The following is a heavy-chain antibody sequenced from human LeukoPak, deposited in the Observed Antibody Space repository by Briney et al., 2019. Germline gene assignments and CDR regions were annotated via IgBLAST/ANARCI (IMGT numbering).Heavy chain of an antibody. J-gene: IGHJ6*03. CDR3: ARESLSGFWSGYYYYYMDA. D-gene: IGHD3-3*01. V-gene: IGHV3-48*01. CDR1: GFTFSSYE. CDR2: ISSSSSTI. Sequence: PGGSLRLSCAASGFTFSSYEMNWVRQAPGKGLEWVSCISSSSSTIYYADSVKGRFTISRDNAKNSLYLQMNSLRAEDTAVYYCARESLSGFWSGYYYYYMDAWGKGTTVTVSS.